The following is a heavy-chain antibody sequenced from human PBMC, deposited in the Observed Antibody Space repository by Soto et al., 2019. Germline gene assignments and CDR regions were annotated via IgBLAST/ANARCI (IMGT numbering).Heavy chain of an antibody. CDR3: VKDLYYYDSSGPLDY. D-gene: IGHD3-22*01. Sequence: GGSLRLSCSASGFTFSSYAMHWFRQAPGKGLEYVSAISSNGGSTYYADSVKGRFTISRDNSKNTLYLQMSSLRAEDTAVYYCVKDLYYYDSSGPLDYWGQGTLVTVSS. J-gene: IGHJ4*02. V-gene: IGHV3-64D*06. CDR1: GFTFSSYA. CDR2: ISSNGGST.